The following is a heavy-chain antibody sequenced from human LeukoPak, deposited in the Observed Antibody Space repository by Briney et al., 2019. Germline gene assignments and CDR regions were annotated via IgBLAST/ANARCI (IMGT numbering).Heavy chain of an antibody. CDR2: INHSGSI. Sequence: SETLSLTCAVYGGSFSGYYWSWIRQPPGKGLEWIGEINHSGSINYNPSLKSRVTISVDTSKNQFSLKLSSVTAADTAVYYCARGGLRFLEWLRSGFDPWGQGTLVTVSS. CDR1: GGSFSGYY. J-gene: IGHJ5*02. D-gene: IGHD3-3*01. CDR3: ARGGLRFLEWLRSGFDP. V-gene: IGHV4-34*01.